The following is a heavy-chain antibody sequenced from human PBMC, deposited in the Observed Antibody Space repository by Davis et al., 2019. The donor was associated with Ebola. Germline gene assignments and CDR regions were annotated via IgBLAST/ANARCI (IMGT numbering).Heavy chain of an antibody. CDR1: GFTFSSYG. CDR2: IKSKTDGGTT. D-gene: IGHD2-15*01. J-gene: IGHJ6*02. V-gene: IGHV3-15*01. Sequence: GESLKISCAASGFTFSSYGMHWVRQAPGKGLEWVGRIKSKTDGGTTDYAAPVKGRFTISRDDSKNTLYLQMNSLKTEDTAVYYCTTASGGGSRLSYYYGMDVWGQGTTVTVSS. CDR3: TTASGGGSRLSYYYGMDV.